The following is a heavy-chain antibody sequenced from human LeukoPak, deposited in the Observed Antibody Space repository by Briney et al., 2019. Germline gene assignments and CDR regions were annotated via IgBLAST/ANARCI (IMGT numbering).Heavy chain of an antibody. CDR2: IYHSGST. CDR1: GGSISSGGYY. CDR3: ARDRGIVGATRRLTPGYYFDC. J-gene: IGHJ4*02. D-gene: IGHD1-26*01. V-gene: IGHV4-30-2*01. Sequence: SETLSLTCTVSGGSISSGGYYWSWIRQPPGKGLEWIGYIYHSGSTYYNPSLKSRVTISVDRSKNQFSLKLSSVTAADTAVYYCARDRGIVGATRRLTPGYYFDCWGQGTLVTVSS.